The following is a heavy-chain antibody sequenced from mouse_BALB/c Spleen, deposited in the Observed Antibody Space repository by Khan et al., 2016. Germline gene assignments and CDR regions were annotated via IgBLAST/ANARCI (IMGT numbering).Heavy chain of an antibody. V-gene: IGHV3-2*02. CDR1: GYSITSDYA. Sequence: EVQLVESGPGLVKPSQSLSLTCTVSGYSITSDYAWNWIRQFPGNKLEWMGYISYSGSTSYNPSLKSRISITRDTSKNQFFLQLNSVTTEVTATYYCARSIMANWGQGTTLTVSS. CDR2: ISYSGST. CDR3: ARSIMAN. J-gene: IGHJ2*01.